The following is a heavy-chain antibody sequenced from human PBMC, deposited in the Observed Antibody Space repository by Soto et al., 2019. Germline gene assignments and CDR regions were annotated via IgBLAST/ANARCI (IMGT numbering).Heavy chain of an antibody. CDR2: ISAST. D-gene: IGHD6-13*01. V-gene: IGHV3-23*01. J-gene: IGHJ4*02. CDR1: GFTVSSYA. Sequence: EMQLLESGGGLVQAGGSLRLSCAASGFTVSSYALNCVRQAPGKGLEWVSGISASTYYADSVKGRFTISRDTYKNTLYLQMNSLRAEDTAIYFCAIRMYSTRWYYLDYWGQGTLVTVSS. CDR3: AIRMYSTRWYYLDY.